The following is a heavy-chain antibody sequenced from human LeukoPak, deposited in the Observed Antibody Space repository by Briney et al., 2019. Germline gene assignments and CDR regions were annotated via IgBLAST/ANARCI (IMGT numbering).Heavy chain of an antibody. CDR3: AKGGGSYSGDAFDI. D-gene: IGHD1-26*01. Sequence: GRSLRLSCAASGFTFDDYAMHWVRQAPGKGLEWVSGISWNSGSIGHADSVKGRFTISRDNAKNSLYLQMNSLRAEDMALYYCAKGGGSYSGDAFDIWGQGTMVTVSS. CDR1: GFTFDDYA. CDR2: ISWNSGSI. V-gene: IGHV3-9*03. J-gene: IGHJ3*02.